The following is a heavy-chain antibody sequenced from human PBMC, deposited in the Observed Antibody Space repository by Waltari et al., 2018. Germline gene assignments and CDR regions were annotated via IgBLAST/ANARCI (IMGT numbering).Heavy chain of an antibody. CDR1: GFTFSSYS. Sequence: EVQLVESGGGLVKPGGSLRLSCAASGFTFSSYSMNWVRQAPGKGLEWVSSISSSSSYIYYADSVKGRFTISRDNAKNSLYLQMNSLRAEDTAVYYCAKHDYGDYNFAYWGQGTLVTVSS. CDR3: AKHDYGDYNFAY. D-gene: IGHD4-17*01. V-gene: IGHV3-21*01. CDR2: ISSSSSYI. J-gene: IGHJ4*02.